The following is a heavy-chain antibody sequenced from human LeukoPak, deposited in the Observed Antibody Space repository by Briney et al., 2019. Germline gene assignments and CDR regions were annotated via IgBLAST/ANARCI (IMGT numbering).Heavy chain of an antibody. CDR2: IYYTGST. CDR3: ARDNEWLDY. Sequence: SETLSLTCTVSGGSISSGGYYWSWIRQHPGKGREWIGHIYYTGSTYYNLSLKSRVTISSETSKNQFSLKLSSVTAADTAVYYCARDNEWLDYWGQGNLVIVSS. D-gene: IGHD6-19*01. V-gene: IGHV4-31*03. J-gene: IGHJ4*02. CDR1: GGSISSGGYY.